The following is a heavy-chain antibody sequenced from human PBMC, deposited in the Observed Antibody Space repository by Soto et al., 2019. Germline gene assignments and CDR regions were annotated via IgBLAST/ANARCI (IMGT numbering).Heavy chain of an antibody. CDR1: GGPISSYY. CDR3: ARVRSGYCSSTSCWGYYYYGMDV. D-gene: IGHD2-2*03. J-gene: IGHJ6*02. CDR2: IYYSGST. V-gene: IGHV4-59*01. Sequence: SETLSLTCTVSGGPISSYYWSWIRQPPGKGLEWIGYIYYSGSTNYNPSLKSRVTISVDTSKNQFSLKLSSVTAADTAVYYCARVRSGYCSSTSCWGYYYYGMDVWGQGTTVTVSS.